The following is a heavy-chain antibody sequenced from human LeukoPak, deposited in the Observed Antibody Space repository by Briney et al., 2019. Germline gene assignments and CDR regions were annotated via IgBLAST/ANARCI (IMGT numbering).Heavy chain of an antibody. D-gene: IGHD2-2*01. CDR2: IIPIFGTA. V-gene: IGHV1-69*13. CDR3: ARGVWYCSSTSCPSLDY. Sequence: SVKVSCKASGGTFSSYAIGWVRQAPGQGLEWMGGIIPIFGTANYAQKFQGRVTITADESTSTAYMELSSLRSEDTAVYYCARGVWYCSSTSCPSLDYWGQGTLVTVSS. J-gene: IGHJ4*02. CDR1: GGTFSSYA.